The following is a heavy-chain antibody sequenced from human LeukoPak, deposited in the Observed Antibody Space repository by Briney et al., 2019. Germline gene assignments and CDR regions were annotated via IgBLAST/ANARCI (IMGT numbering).Heavy chain of an antibody. Sequence: SVKGRFTISRDNTKNSLYLQLSSLRAEDTAVYYCARDPYSGSYSDYYYYYMDVWGKGTTVTVSS. CDR3: ARDPYSGSYSDYYYYYMDV. J-gene: IGHJ6*03. V-gene: IGHV3-21*01. D-gene: IGHD1-26*01.